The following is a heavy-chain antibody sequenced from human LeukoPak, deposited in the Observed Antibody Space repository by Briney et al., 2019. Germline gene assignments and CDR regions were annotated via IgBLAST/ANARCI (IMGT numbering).Heavy chain of an antibody. Sequence: GESLKISCKGSGCSFTSYWIGWVRQMPGKGLEWMGIIYPGDSDTRYSPSFQGQVTISADKSISTAYLQWSSLKASDTAMYYCARRGYCSGGSCLYFDYWGQGTLVTVSS. D-gene: IGHD2-15*01. V-gene: IGHV5-51*01. CDR3: ARRGYCSGGSCLYFDY. J-gene: IGHJ4*02. CDR2: IYPGDSDT. CDR1: GCSFTSYW.